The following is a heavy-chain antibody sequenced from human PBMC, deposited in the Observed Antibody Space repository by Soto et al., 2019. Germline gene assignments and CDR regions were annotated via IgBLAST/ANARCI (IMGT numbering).Heavy chain of an antibody. D-gene: IGHD3-3*01. J-gene: IGHJ6*02. Sequence: EVQLVESGGGLVQPGGSLKLSCAASGFTFSGSAIHWVRQASGKGLEWVGRIRDKVNKYATAYAASVTGRFTISRDDSKNMAYLQMNSLKTDDTALYYCGYDFWSGYYSVGQTSGMDVWGQGTTVTVSS. CDR2: IRDKVNKYAT. V-gene: IGHV3-73*02. CDR1: GFTFSGSA. CDR3: GYDFWSGYYSVGQTSGMDV.